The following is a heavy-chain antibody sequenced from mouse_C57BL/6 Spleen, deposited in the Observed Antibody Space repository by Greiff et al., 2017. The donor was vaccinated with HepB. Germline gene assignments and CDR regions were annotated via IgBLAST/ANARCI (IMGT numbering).Heavy chain of an antibody. V-gene: IGHV1-53*01. D-gene: IGHD2-1*01. Sequence: QVQLQQPGTELVKPGASVKLSCKASGYTFTSYWMHWVKQRPGQGLEWIGNINPSNGGTNYNEKLKSKATLTVDKSSTTAYMQLSSLTAEDDAVYYCARGGNLYYGNYDYAMDYWGQGTSVTVSS. J-gene: IGHJ4*01. CDR2: INPSNGGT. CDR3: ARGGNLYYGNYDYAMDY. CDR1: GYTFTSYW.